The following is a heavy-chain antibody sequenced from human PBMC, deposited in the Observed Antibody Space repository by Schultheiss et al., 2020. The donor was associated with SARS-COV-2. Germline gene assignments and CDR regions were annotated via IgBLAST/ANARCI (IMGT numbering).Heavy chain of an antibody. CDR1: GFTFSSYG. D-gene: IGHD3-16*01. J-gene: IGHJ6*02. V-gene: IGHV3-30*03. Sequence: GGSLRLSCAASGFTFSSYGMHWVRQAPGKGLEWVAVISYDGSNKYYADSVKGRFTISRDSSKNTLFLQMNSLRAEDTAVYYCARDIGDPLGVWGQGTTVTVSS. CDR3: ARDIGDPLGV. CDR2: ISYDGSNK.